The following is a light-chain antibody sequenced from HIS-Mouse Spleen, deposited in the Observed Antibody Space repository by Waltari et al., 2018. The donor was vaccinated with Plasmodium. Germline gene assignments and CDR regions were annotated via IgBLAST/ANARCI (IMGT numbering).Light chain of an antibody. V-gene: IGKV1-6*01. CDR3: LQDYNYPYT. CDR2: AAS. J-gene: IGKJ2*01. Sequence: AIQMTQSPSSLSASVGDRVTITCRASQGIRNDLGWYQQKPGKAPNLLSSAASSLQSGVPSRFSGSGSGTDFTLTISSLQPEDFATYYCLQDYNYPYTFGQGTKLEIK. CDR1: QGIRND.